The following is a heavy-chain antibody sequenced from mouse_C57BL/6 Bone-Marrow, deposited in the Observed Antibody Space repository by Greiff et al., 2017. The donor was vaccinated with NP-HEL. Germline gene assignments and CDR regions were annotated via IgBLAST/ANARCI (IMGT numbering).Heavy chain of an antibody. CDR2: ISGGGGNT. V-gene: IGHV5-9*01. D-gene: IGHD3-1*01. Sequence: EVQLVESGGGLVKPGGSLKLSCAASGFTFSSYTMSWVRQTPEKRLEWVATISGGGGNTYYPDSVKGRFTISRDNAKNTLYLQMGSLRSEDTALYYCARQGLYFDYWGQGTTLTVSS. CDR3: ARQGLYFDY. J-gene: IGHJ2*01. CDR1: GFTFSSYT.